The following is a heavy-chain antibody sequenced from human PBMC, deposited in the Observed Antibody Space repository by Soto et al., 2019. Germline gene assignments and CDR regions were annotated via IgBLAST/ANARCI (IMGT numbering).Heavy chain of an antibody. V-gene: IGHV3-30-3*01. D-gene: IGHD2-2*01. CDR3: ARDRGVEWLLSSGSDY. CDR1: GFTFSSYA. CDR2: ISYDGSNK. J-gene: IGHJ4*02. Sequence: QVQLVESGGGVVQPGRSLRLSCAASGFTFSSYAMHWVRQARGKGLEWVAVISYDGSNKYYADSVKGRFTISRDNSKNTLYLQMNSLRAEDTAVYYCARDRGVEWLLSSGSDYWGQGTLVTVSS.